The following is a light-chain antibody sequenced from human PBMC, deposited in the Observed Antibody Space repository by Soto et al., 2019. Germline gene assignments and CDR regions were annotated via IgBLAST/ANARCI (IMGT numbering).Light chain of an antibody. V-gene: IGLV2-8*01. CDR2: EVT. J-gene: IGLJ2*01. Sequence: QSVLTQPPSASGSPGQSVTISCTGTSSDVGADKYVSWYQQHPGKAPKLMIYEVTKRPSGVPGRFSGSRSGNTASLTVSGLQAEDEAEYCCSSYAGNNNFVVFGGGTKVTVL. CDR1: SSDVGADKY. CDR3: SSYAGNNNFVV.